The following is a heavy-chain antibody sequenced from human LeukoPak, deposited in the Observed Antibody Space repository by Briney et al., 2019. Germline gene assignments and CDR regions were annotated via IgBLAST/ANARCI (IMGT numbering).Heavy chain of an antibody. D-gene: IGHD3-9*01. CDR1: GYTFTGYY. V-gene: IGHV1-2*06. CDR3: ARVHYDTHDRDGDDY. CDR2: INPNGGGT. J-gene: IGHJ4*02. Sequence: ASVKVSCKASGYTFTGYYMHWVRQAPGQGLEWMGRINPNGGGTNYAQKFQGRVTMTRDTSISTAYMELSRLRSDDTAVYYCARVHYDTHDRDGDDYWGQGTLVTVSS.